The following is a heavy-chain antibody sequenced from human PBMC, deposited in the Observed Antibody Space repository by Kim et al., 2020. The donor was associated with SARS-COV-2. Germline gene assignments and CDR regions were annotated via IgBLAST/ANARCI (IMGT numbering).Heavy chain of an antibody. Sequence: VGSLRLSCAASGFTFSSYGMHWVRQAPGKGLEWVAVISYDGSNKYYADSVKGRFTISRDNSKNTLYLQMNSLRAEDTAVYYCGSDYVRYWGQGTLVTVSS. D-gene: IGHD3-16*01. CDR3: GSDYVRY. CDR1: GFTFSSYG. J-gene: IGHJ4*02. V-gene: IGHV3-30*03. CDR2: ISYDGSNK.